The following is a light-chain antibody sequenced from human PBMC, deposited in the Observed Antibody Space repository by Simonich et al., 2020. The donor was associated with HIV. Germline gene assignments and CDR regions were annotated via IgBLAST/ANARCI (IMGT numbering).Light chain of an antibody. CDR2: KAS. CDR3: QQYNTYSPWP. J-gene: IGKJ1*01. Sequence: DIQMTQYPSTLSSSVGDRVTSTCRASHIINSWLAWYQQKPGKAPKLLIYKASSLESGVPSRFSGSGSGTEFTLTISSLQPDDFATYYCQQYNTYSPWPFGQGTKVEIK. CDR1: HIINSW. V-gene: IGKV1-5*03.